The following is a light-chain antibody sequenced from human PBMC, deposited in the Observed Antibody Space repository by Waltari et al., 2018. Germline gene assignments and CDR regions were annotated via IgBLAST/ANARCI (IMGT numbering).Light chain of an antibody. J-gene: IGKJ2*01. CDR1: QSVLSSSNNKNY. V-gene: IGKV4-1*01. CDR2: WAS. Sequence: DIVMTQSPDSLAVSLGERATINCKSSQSVLSSSNNKNYLGWYQRKPGQPPNLLISWASTRESGVPDRFSGSGSGTDFTLTISSLQAEDVAVYYCQQCYSSPYTFGQGTKLEIK. CDR3: QQCYSSPYT.